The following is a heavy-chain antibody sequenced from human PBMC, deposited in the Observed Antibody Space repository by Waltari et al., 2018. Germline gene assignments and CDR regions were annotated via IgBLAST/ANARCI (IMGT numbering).Heavy chain of an antibody. J-gene: IGHJ3*02. V-gene: IGHV1-2*02. CDR2: INPNSGGT. Sequence: QVQLVQSGAEVKKPGSSVKVSCKASGGTFSSYAISWVRQAPGQGLEWMGWINPNSGGTNYAQKFQGRVTMTRDTSISTAYMELSRLRSDDTAVYYCARDARAFDIWGQGTMVTVSS. CDR1: GGTFSSYA. CDR3: ARDARAFDI.